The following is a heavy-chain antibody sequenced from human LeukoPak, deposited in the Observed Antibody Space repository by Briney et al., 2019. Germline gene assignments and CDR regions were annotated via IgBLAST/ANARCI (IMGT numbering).Heavy chain of an antibody. CDR3: ARGRTYSSSWFDAFDI. Sequence: SETLSLTCTVSGGSISSGGYYWSWIRQPPGKGLEWIGYIYHSGSTYYNPSLKSRVTISVDRSKNQFSLKLSSVTAADTAVYYCARGRTYSSSWFDAFDIWGQGTMVTVSS. V-gene: IGHV4-30-2*01. D-gene: IGHD6-13*01. CDR2: IYHSGST. CDR1: GGSISSGGYY. J-gene: IGHJ3*02.